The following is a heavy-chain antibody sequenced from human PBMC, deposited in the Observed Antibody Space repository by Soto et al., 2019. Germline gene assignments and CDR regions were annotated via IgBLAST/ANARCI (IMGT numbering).Heavy chain of an antibody. CDR2: VSASNGNT. Sequence: QVQLVQSGAEVKKPGASVKVSCKASGYTFINYGITWVRQDPGQGLQWMGWVSASNGNTHYAEKLQDRVTMTTDTSTNTVYMELRSLRSDDTAVYYCARDETLMWGVLDYWGQGTLVTVSS. J-gene: IGHJ4*02. CDR3: ARDETLMWGVLDY. V-gene: IGHV1-18*01. D-gene: IGHD3-16*01. CDR1: GYTFINYG.